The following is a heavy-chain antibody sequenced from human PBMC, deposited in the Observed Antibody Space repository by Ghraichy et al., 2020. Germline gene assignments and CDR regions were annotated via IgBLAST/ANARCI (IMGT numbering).Heavy chain of an antibody. CDR2: ISSGGGTT. J-gene: IGHJ4*01. CDR1: GFSFSSFG. V-gene: IGHV3-23*01. CDR3: AKRGGTTAKPGSLDF. D-gene: IGHD1-26*01. Sequence: GGSLRLSCAAAGFSFSSFGMNWVRQAPGKGLEWASSISSGGGTTYYEDSVKGRFTISRDNSKNTLYLQMHSLRVEDTAVYYCAKRGGTTAKPGSLDFWGHGTLVTVSS.